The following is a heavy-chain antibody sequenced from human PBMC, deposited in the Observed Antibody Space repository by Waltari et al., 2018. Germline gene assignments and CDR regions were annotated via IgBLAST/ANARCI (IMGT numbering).Heavy chain of an antibody. CDR1: ELTLSGFW. V-gene: IGHV3-7*01. D-gene: IGHD1-1*01. Sequence: ELQLVESGGGSVQPGESLRLSCTASELTLSGFWMSWVRQDPGKGLEWLANIKADRREKYYVDSVKGRFTISRDDAKNSLFLQMNRLRVEDTAVYYCVGPRGVTGTTPFAHWGQGTLVSVAS. CDR2: IKADRREK. J-gene: IGHJ4*02. CDR3: VGPRGVTGTTPFAH.